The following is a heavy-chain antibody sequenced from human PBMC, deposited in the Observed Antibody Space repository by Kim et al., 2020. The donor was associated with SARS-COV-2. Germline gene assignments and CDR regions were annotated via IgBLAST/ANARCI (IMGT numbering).Heavy chain of an antibody. CDR3: ARVGGYCSSTSCYQYYYYYYMDV. D-gene: IGHD2-2*01. J-gene: IGHJ6*03. Sequence: GGSLRLSCAASGFTFSSYWMSWVRQAPGKGLEWVANIKQDGSEKYYVDSVKGQFTISRDNAKNSLYLQMNSLRAEDTAVYYCARVGGYCSSTSCYQYYYYYYMDVWGKGTTVTVSS. CDR2: IKQDGSEK. CDR1: GFTFSSYW. V-gene: IGHV3-7*01.